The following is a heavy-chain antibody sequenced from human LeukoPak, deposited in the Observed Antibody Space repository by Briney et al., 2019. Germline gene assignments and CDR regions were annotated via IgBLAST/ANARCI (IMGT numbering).Heavy chain of an antibody. D-gene: IGHD5-18*01. J-gene: IGHJ4*02. V-gene: IGHV3-23*01. CDR2: VSTSGGST. CDR1: GLTFSRYA. Sequence: SGGSLRISCAASGLTFSRYAMSWVRQAPGKGLEWVSGVSTSGGSTYYADSVKGRFTISRDNAKNSLYLQMNSLRAEDTAVYYCARGVRGYSYGIEFDYWGQGTLVTVSS. CDR3: ARGVRGYSYGIEFDY.